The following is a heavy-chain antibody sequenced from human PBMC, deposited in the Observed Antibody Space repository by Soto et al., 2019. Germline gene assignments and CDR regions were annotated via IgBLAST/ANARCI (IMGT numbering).Heavy chain of an antibody. CDR1: GYSLTGYY. J-gene: IGHJ6*02. Sequence: ASVKVSCTASGYSLTGYYMHWVRQAPGQGLEWMGWINPNSGGTNYAQKFQGRVTITRDTSASTAYMELSSLRSEDTAVYYCARDLGSGPSLAYYYYGMDVWGQGTTVTVSS. CDR3: ARDLGSGPSLAYYYYGMDV. CDR2: INPNSGGT. V-gene: IGHV1-2*02. D-gene: IGHD6-19*01.